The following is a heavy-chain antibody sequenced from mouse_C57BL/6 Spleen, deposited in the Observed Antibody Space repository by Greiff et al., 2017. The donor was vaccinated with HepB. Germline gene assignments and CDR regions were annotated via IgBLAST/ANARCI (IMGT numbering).Heavy chain of an antibody. CDR3: ARNGLLRFSWFAY. D-gene: IGHD1-1*01. Sequence: VMLVESGPGLVQPSQSLSITCTVSGFSLTSYGVHWVRQSPGKGLEWLGVIWSGGSTDYNAAFISRLSISKDNSKSQVFFKMNSLQADDTAIYYCARNGLLRFSWFAYWGQGTLVTVSA. CDR2: IWSGGST. J-gene: IGHJ3*01. CDR1: GFSLTSYG. V-gene: IGHV2-2*01.